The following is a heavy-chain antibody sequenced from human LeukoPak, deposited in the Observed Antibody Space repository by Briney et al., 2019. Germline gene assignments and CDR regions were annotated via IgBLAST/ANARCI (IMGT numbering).Heavy chain of an antibody. CDR3: ARDPTGIVGATTGP. CDR1: GFTFSSYS. CDR2: ISSSSSYI. J-gene: IGHJ5*02. D-gene: IGHD1-26*01. V-gene: IGHV3-21*01. Sequence: AGGSLRLSCAASGFTFSSYSMNWVRQAPGKGLEWVSSISSSSSYIYYADSVKGRFTISRDNAKNSLYLQMNSLGAEDTAVYYCARDPTGIVGATTGPWGQGTLVTVSS.